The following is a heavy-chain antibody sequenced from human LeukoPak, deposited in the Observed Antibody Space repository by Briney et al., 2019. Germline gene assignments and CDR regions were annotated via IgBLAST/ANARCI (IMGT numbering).Heavy chain of an antibody. CDR1: GFTFSSHL. J-gene: IGHJ4*02. D-gene: IGHD3-22*01. Sequence: PGGSLRLSCAASGFTFSSHLMHWVRQAPGKGLVWVSRISSDGTYTNYADSVRGRFTISRDNAKNTLYLQMNSLRAEDTAVYYCAKVRGQDYYDSSAAYYFDYWGQGTLVTVSS. V-gene: IGHV3-74*01. CDR2: ISSDGTYT. CDR3: AKVRGQDYYDSSAAYYFDY.